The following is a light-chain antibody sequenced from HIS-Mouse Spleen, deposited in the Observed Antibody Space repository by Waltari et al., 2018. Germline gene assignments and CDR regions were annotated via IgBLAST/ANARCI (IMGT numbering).Light chain of an antibody. CDR1: ALPQKS. Sequence: SYELTQPPSVSVSPGQTARITSPGAALPQKSAYWYQQKSGQAPVLVIYEDSKRPSGIPERFSGSSSGTMATLTISGAQVEDEADYYCYSTDSSGNHRRVFGGGTKLTVL. CDR3: YSTDSSGNHRRV. CDR2: EDS. V-gene: IGLV3-10*01. J-gene: IGLJ3*02.